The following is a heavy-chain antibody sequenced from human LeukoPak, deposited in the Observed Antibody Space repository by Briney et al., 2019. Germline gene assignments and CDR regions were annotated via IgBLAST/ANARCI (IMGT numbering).Heavy chain of an antibody. Sequence: GGSLRLSCAASGFTFSSCGMHWVRQAPGKRLEWVAVIWYGGSTKYYADSVKGRFTISRDNSKNTLYLQMNSLRAEDTAVYYCAKGEYYYDSSGYPDYWGQGTLVTVSS. J-gene: IGHJ4*02. CDR1: GFTFSSCG. V-gene: IGHV3-30*02. CDR2: IWYGGSTK. CDR3: AKGEYYYDSSGYPDY. D-gene: IGHD3-22*01.